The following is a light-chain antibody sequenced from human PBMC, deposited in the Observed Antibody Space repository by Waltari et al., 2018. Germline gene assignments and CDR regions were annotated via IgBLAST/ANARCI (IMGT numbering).Light chain of an antibody. CDR3: QHYVRLPVT. CDR2: GAS. Sequence: EIVLTHSPGTLSLSPGERATLSCRASQTIRGSLAWYQQKPGQAPRLLIYGASSRAAGSPDRFSGSGSGTDFSLTISRLEPEDFAVYYCQHYVRLPVTFGRGTKVEIK. V-gene: IGKV3-20*01. CDR1: QTIRGS. J-gene: IGKJ1*01.